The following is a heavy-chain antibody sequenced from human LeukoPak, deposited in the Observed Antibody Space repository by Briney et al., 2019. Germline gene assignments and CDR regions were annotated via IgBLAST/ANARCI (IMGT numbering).Heavy chain of an antibody. CDR3: TTDRRELENI. V-gene: IGHV3-15*01. CDR1: GITFNYAW. J-gene: IGHJ4*02. CDR2: IRDKTGGGTS. D-gene: IGHD1-26*01. Sequence: PGGSLRLSCTASGITFNYAWMTWVRQAPGKGLERVGRIRDKTGGGTSDYAAPVKGRFTISRDDSKNMLYLQMNSLRTEDTGVYYCTTDRRELENIWGQGTLVTVSS.